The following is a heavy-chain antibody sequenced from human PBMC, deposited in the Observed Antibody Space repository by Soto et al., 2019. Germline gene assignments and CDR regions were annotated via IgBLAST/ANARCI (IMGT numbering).Heavy chain of an antibody. CDR2: ISGSGIDT. CDR1: GFIFSDYY. CDR3: ASGQQIRMADI. D-gene: IGHD6-13*01. V-gene: IGHV3-11*05. Sequence: QVQLVESGGGLVKPGGSLRLSCAASGFIFSDYYASWIRQAPGKGLEWLSYISGSGIDTNYADSVKGRFTISRDNAENSLYLQMNSLRAEDTAVYYCASGQQIRMADIWGQGTIVTVSS. J-gene: IGHJ3*02.